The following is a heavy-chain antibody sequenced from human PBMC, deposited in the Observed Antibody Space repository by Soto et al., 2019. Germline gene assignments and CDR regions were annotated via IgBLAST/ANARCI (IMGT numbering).Heavy chain of an antibody. CDR1: GYSFTSYW. CDR2: IYPGDSDT. CDR3: ARARIAAEGYYYGMDV. Sequence: GESLKLSCKGSGYSFTSYWIGWVRQMPGKGLEWMGIIYPGDSDTRYSPSFQGQVTIPADKSISTAYLQWSSLKASDTAMYYCARARIAAEGYYYGMDVWGQGTTVTVSS. D-gene: IGHD6-13*01. V-gene: IGHV5-51*01. J-gene: IGHJ6*02.